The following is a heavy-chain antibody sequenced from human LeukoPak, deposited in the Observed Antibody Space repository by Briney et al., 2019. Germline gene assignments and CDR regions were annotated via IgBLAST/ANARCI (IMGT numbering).Heavy chain of an antibody. Sequence: SETLSLTCTVSGGSISRYYWSWIRQPPGKGLEWIGYIYYSGSTSYNPSLKSRVTISVDTSKNQFSLKLSSVTAADTAVYYCARQNYGSGSYYSDYWGQGTLVTVSS. V-gene: IGHV4-59*01. CDR1: GGSISRYY. CDR3: ARQNYGSGSYYSDY. J-gene: IGHJ4*02. CDR2: IYYSGST. D-gene: IGHD3-10*01.